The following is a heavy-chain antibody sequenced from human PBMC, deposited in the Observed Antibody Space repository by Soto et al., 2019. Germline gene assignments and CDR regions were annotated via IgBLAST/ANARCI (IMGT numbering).Heavy chain of an antibody. J-gene: IGHJ4*02. CDR2: ISGSGVST. Sequence: GGSLRLSCEASGFTFSNYWMTWVRQAPGKGLEWVSGISGSGVSTYYADSVKGRFTISRDNSKNTLFLQMNSLRAEDTAVYYCAKDPVQTTVTVFDHWGQGTLVTVSS. V-gene: IGHV3-23*01. CDR3: AKDPVQTTVTVFDH. CDR1: GFTFSNYW. D-gene: IGHD4-17*01.